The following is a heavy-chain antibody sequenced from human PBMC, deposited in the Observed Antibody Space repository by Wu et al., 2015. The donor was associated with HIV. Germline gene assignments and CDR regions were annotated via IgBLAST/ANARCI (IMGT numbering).Heavy chain of an antibody. CDR3: ARAXYYYDSSQRYWYFDL. CDR2: INAYNGNT. V-gene: IGHV1-18*01. Sequence: QVQLVQSGAEVKKPGASVKVSCKASGYTFTSYGISWVRQAPGQGLEWMGWINAYNGNTNYAQKLQGGVTMTTDTSTSTAYMELRSLRSDDTAVYYCARAXYYYDSSQRYWYFDLWGRGTLVTVSS. CDR1: GYTFTSYG. D-gene: IGHD3-22*01. J-gene: IGHJ2*01.